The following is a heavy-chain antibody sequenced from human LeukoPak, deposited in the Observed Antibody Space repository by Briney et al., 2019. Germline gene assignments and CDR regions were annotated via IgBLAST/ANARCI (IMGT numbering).Heavy chain of an antibody. CDR3: ARDRRLTTRYSSSWSYYFDY. J-gene: IGHJ4*02. V-gene: IGHV3-30-3*01. D-gene: IGHD6-13*01. CDR1: GFTFSSYA. CDR2: ISYDGSNK. Sequence: GGSLRLSCAASGFTFSSYAMSWVRQAPGKGLEWVAVISYDGSNKYYADSVKGRFTISRDNSKNTLYLQMNSLRAEDTAVYYCARDRRLTTRYSSSWSYYFDYWGQGTLVTVSS.